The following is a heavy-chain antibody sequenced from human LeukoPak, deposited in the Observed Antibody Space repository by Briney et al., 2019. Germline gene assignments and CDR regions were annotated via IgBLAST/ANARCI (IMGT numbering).Heavy chain of an antibody. CDR1: GGSFSGYY. Sequence: SETLSLTCAVYGGSFSGYYWSWIRQPPGKGLEWIGEINHSGSTNYNPSLKSRVTISVDTSKNQFSLKLSSVTAADTAVYYCARGPPPAAGTLRYFDYWGQGTLVTVSS. V-gene: IGHV4-34*01. D-gene: IGHD6-13*01. CDR2: INHSGST. J-gene: IGHJ4*02. CDR3: ARGPPPAAGTLRYFDY.